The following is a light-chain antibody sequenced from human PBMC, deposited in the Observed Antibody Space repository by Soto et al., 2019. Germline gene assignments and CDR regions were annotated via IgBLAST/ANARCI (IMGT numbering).Light chain of an antibody. CDR2: GAS. V-gene: IGKV3D-15*01. CDR1: QTVSSN. Sequence: EIVMTQSPATLSVSPGERATLSCRASQTVSSNLAWYQQKPGQAPRLLIYGASTRATGIPARFSGSGSGTDFTLTIGSLQSEDFAIYYCQQYNKWPLTFGGGTKVETK. J-gene: IGKJ4*01. CDR3: QQYNKWPLT.